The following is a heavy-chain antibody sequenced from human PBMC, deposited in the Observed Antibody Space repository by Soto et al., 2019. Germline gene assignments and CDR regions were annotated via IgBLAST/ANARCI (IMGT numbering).Heavy chain of an antibody. CDR1: GCTFTSYG. Sequence: ASVKVSCKASGCTFTSYGISWVRQAPGQGLEWMGWISAYNGNTNYAQKLQGRVTMTTDTSTSTAYMELRSLRSDDTAVYYCARDPSIAVAGRNWFDPWGQGTLVTVSS. D-gene: IGHD6-19*01. V-gene: IGHV1-18*01. J-gene: IGHJ5*02. CDR3: ARDPSIAVAGRNWFDP. CDR2: ISAYNGNT.